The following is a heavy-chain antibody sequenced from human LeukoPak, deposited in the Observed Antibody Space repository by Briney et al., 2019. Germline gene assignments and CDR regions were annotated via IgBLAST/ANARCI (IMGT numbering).Heavy chain of an antibody. J-gene: IGHJ4*01. D-gene: IGHD3-10*01. Sequence: SETLSLTCAVSGGSLSGYYWTWIRHPPGKGLEWIGDINISGSTNYNPSLKSRVTISVDTSKKQSFLNLSSVTAADTAVYYCARDARVQKWFGEVIMTTTYYFDDWGHGTLVTVSS. CDR3: ARDARVQKWFGEVIMTTTYYFDD. V-gene: IGHV4-34*01. CDR1: GGSLSGYY. CDR2: INISGST.